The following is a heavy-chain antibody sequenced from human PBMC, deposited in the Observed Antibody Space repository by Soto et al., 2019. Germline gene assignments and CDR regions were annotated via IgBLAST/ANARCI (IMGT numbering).Heavy chain of an antibody. CDR2: ISNSGDT. Sequence: ALVKVSCKTSGNPFMGHYIHWLRQAPGQGFEWLGYISNSGDTKYSQNFQGRVSMTRDTSITTAYMELRGLQSGDTAVYYCAAGGSWYAFWGQGTLVTVSS. CDR3: AAGGSWYAF. J-gene: IGHJ4*02. CDR1: GNPFMGHY. D-gene: IGHD6-13*01. V-gene: IGHV1-2*02.